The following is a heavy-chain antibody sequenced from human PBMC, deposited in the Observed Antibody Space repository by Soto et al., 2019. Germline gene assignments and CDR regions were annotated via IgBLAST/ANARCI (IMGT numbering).Heavy chain of an antibody. CDR3: ARVGSITAAGTTDY. CDR2: ISGSGSTI. J-gene: IGHJ4*02. V-gene: IGHV3-11*01. CDR1: GFTFSDYY. D-gene: IGHD6-13*01. Sequence: GSLRLSCAASGFTFSDYYMSWFRQAPGKGLEWVSYISGSGSTIHDADSVKGRFTISRDNAKNSLYLQMNSLTAEDTAVYECARVGSITAAGTTDYWGQGT.